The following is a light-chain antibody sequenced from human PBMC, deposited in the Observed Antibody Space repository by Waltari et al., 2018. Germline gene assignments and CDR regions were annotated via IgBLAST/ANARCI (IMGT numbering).Light chain of an antibody. Sequence: DIQMTQSQSSLSASVGDRVTITCRASQAISNSLASYRHKPGKAPKLLLYAASRVESGVPSRFSGSGSGTDFTLTISGLQPEDLATYYCQQHYSTPVTFGQGTKLEIK. J-gene: IGKJ2*01. CDR3: QQHYSTPVT. CDR1: QAISNS. V-gene: IGKV1-NL1*01. CDR2: AAS.